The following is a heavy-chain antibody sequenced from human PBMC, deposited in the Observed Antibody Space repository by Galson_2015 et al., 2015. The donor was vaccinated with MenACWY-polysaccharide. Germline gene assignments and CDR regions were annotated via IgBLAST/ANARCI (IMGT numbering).Heavy chain of an antibody. Sequence: IGWVRQMPGKGLEWMGIIYPGDSDTRYSPSFQGQVTISADKSISTAYLQWSSLKASDTAMYYCARRLGPIPDAFDIWGQGTMVTVSS. D-gene: IGHD6-19*01. V-gene: IGHV5-51*01. J-gene: IGHJ3*02. CDR3: ARRLGPIPDAFDI. CDR2: IYPGDSDT.